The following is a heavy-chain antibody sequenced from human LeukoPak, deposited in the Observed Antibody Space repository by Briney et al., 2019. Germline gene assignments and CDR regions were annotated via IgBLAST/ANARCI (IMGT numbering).Heavy chain of an antibody. CDR1: GYTFTGYY. J-gene: IGHJ4*02. V-gene: IGHV1-2*02. D-gene: IGHD3-3*01. Sequence: ASVKVSCKASGYTFTGYYIHWVRQTPGQGLEWMGWIIPNSGDTNYAQKLQVRVTVTRDASISTAYMELSRLRSDDTAVYYCARSFFVTDTFDYWGQGTLVTVSS. CDR2: IIPNSGDT. CDR3: ARSFFVTDTFDY.